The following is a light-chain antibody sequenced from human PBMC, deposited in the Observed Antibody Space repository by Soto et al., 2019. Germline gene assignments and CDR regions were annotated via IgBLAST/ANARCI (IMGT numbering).Light chain of an antibody. CDR3: QQYNTWPYT. V-gene: IGKV3-15*01. CDR2: RVS. CDR1: LPVSSN. Sequence: EIVMTQSPATLSVSPGESATLSCRASLPVSSNLAWYRQIPGQAPTLLIYRVSTRATDIPARFSGSGSGTEFTLTLSSLQSEDFAIYYCQQYNTWPYTFGPGTKLEIK. J-gene: IGKJ2*01.